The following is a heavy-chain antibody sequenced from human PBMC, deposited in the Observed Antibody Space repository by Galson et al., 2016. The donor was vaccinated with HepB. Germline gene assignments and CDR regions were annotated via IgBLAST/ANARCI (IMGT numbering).Heavy chain of an antibody. Sequence: GSISDYYWRWIRQPPGKGLEWVGYIYYRGTTNSHPSLKRRATISVDTSKNEFSLKLTSVTAADTAVYYCASCLTPGGWFDPWGQGILVTVSS. CDR1: GSISDYY. J-gene: IGHJ5*02. CDR3: ASCLTPGGWFDP. D-gene: IGHD1-26*01. V-gene: IGHV4-59*01. CDR2: IYYRGTT.